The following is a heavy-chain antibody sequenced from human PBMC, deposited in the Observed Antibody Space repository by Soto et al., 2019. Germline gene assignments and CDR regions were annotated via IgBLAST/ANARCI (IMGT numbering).Heavy chain of an antibody. CDR2: ISGSGGST. D-gene: IGHD3-22*01. J-gene: IGHJ4*02. V-gene: IGHV3-23*01. CDR1: GFTFSSYA. Sequence: PGGSLRLSCAASGFTFSSYAMSWVRQAPGKGLEWVSAISGSGGSTYYADSVKGRFTISRDNSKNTLYLQMNSLRAEDTAVYYCAKDHQWFPVPACYFDYWGQGPLVTVSS. CDR3: AKDHQWFPVPACYFDY.